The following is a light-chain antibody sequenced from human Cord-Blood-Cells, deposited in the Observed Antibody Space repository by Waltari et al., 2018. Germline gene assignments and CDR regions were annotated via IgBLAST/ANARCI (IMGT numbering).Light chain of an antibody. CDR1: PSLLHSNGYNY. CDR3: MQALQTLQTTLT. V-gene: IGKV2-28*01. J-gene: IGKJ4*01. CDR2: MGS. Sequence: DIVMTQSPLSLPVTPGEPPSISCRSSPSLLHSNGYNYLDWYLQKPGQSPQLLIYMGSNRASGVPDRFSGSGSGTDFTLKISRVEAEDVGVYYCMQALQTLQTTLTFGGGTKVEIK.